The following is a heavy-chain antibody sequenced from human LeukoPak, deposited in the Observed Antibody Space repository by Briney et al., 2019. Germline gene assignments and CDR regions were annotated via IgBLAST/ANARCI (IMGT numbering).Heavy chain of an antibody. Sequence: GGSLRLSCAASGFTFSDYEMNWVRQAPGKGVEWVSYISRSSSTIYYADSMKGRFTISRDNAKNSLYLQMNSLRAEDTAVYYCARGAILITITYYFDYWGQGTLVTVSS. CDR2: ISRSSSTI. J-gene: IGHJ4*02. D-gene: IGHD3-10*01. CDR1: GFTFSDYE. V-gene: IGHV3-48*03. CDR3: ARGAILITITYYFDY.